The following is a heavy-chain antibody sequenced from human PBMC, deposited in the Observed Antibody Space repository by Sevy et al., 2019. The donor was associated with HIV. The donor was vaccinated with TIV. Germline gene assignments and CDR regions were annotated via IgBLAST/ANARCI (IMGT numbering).Heavy chain of an antibody. J-gene: IGHJ4*02. CDR2: IWYDGSSK. V-gene: IGHV3-33*01. D-gene: IGHD3-10*01. Sequence: GGSQRLSCAASGFTFSSYGMHWVRQAPGKGLEWVALIWYDGSSKYYADSVKGRFTISRDNSKNTLYLQMNSLRAEETAVYYCASGAYYYASRTENFDYWGQGTLVTVSS. CDR3: ASGAYYYASRTENFDY. CDR1: GFTFSSYG.